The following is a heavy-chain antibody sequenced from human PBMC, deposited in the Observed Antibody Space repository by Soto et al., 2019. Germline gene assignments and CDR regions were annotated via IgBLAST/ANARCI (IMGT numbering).Heavy chain of an antibody. CDR2: ISGDGTGT. CDR3: VFYDVWTGYDH. Sequence: EVQLLESGGGLVQPGGSLRLSCAGSGFIFRNYGMSWVRQAPGKGLEWVSAISGDGTGTYYADSVKGRFAISRDNSRNTLYLQMSSLRAEDTALSYCVFYDVWTGYDHWGQGTLVTVSS. D-gene: IGHD3-3*01. V-gene: IGHV3-23*01. CDR1: GFIFRNYG. J-gene: IGHJ5*02.